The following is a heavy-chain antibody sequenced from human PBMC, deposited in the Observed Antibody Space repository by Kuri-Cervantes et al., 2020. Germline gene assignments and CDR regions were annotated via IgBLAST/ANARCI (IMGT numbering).Heavy chain of an antibody. J-gene: IGHJ6*03. Sequence: ASVKVSCKASGYTFTSYYIYWVRQAPGQGLEWMGWMNPNSGNTGYAQKFQGRVTMTRNTSISTAYMELSSLRSEDTAVYYCARGRRIWFRKHYYYYMDVWGKGTTVTVSS. D-gene: IGHD3-10*01. V-gene: IGHV1-8*01. CDR1: GYTFTSYY. CDR2: MNPNSGNT. CDR3: ARGRRIWFRKHYYYYMDV.